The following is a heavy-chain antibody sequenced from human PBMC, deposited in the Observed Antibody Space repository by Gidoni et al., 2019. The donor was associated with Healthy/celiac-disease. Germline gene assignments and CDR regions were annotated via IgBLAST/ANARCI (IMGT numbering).Heavy chain of an antibody. CDR2: ISSSSSYI. CDR3: ARAVAGTGAFDI. J-gene: IGHJ3*02. D-gene: IGHD6-19*01. CDR1: GFTFSSYS. Sequence: EVQLVESGGGLVKPGGSLRLSLAASGFTFSSYSMNWVRQAPGKGLEWVSSISSSSSYIYYADSVKGRFTISRDNAKNSLYLQMNSLRAEDTAVYYCARAVAGTGAFDIWGQGTMVTVSS. V-gene: IGHV3-21*01.